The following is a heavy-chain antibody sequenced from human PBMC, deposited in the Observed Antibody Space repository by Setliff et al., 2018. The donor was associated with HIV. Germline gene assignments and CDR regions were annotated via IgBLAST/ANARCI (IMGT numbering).Heavy chain of an antibody. CDR1: GGAFISHT. D-gene: IGHD3-9*01. CDR2: IIPILGIP. V-gene: IGHV1-69*02. CDR3: AGSILTGYYTFGADY. J-gene: IGHJ4*02. Sequence: SVKVSCKASGGAFISHTFTWVRQAPGQGLEWMGRIIPILGIPNYAQNFQGRLTISADKSTRTAYLELSSLRSEDTALYYCAGSILTGYYTFGADYWGQGTLVTVSS.